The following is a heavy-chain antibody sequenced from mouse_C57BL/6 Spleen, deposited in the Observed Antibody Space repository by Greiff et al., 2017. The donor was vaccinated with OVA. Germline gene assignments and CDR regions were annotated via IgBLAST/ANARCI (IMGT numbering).Heavy chain of an antibody. Sequence: QVQLQQSGAELVKPGASVKLSCKATGYTFTGYWMKWVKQSPGQGLEWIGEILPGSGSTYYNEKFKGKATFTADKSSITAYMQLSSLTTEDSAVYYCAHGVYGSGSAYWGQGTPVTVSA. CDR2: ILPGSGST. V-gene: IGHV1-9*01. D-gene: IGHD1-1*01. CDR3: AHGVYGSGSAY. CDR1: GYTFTGYW. J-gene: IGHJ4*01.